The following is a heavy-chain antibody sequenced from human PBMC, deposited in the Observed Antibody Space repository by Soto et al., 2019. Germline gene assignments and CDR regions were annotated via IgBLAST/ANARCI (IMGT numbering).Heavy chain of an antibody. Sequence: SETLSLTCAVYGGSFSGYYWTWIRQPPGTGLEWIGEINHSGSTNYNPSLKSRATISVDKSKNQFSLTLSSVTAADTAVYYCARRNGFSGSYYIGWFDPWGQGTLVTVSS. CDR2: INHSGST. CDR3: ARRNGFSGSYYIGWFDP. V-gene: IGHV4-34*01. CDR1: GGSFSGYY. J-gene: IGHJ5*02. D-gene: IGHD1-26*01.